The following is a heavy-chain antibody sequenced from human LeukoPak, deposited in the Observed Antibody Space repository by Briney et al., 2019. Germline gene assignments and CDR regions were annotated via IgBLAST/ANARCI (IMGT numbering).Heavy chain of an antibody. V-gene: IGHV3-30*04. CDR1: GSTFRSYA. D-gene: IGHD6-19*01. CDR2: ISYDGSIK. J-gene: IGHJ4*02. CDR3: ARGAYSSGWTTFDY. Sequence: GRSLRLSCAASGSTFRSYAMHWVRQTPGKGLVWVALISYDGSIKSYADSVKGRFTISRDNSKNTLYVQMNSLRTDDTAVYYCARGAYSSGWTTFDYWGQGTLVTVSS.